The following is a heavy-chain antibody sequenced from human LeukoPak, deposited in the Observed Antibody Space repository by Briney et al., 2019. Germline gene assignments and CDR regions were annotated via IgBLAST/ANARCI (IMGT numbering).Heavy chain of an antibody. CDR2: ISGSGDST. Sequence: GGSLRLSCAASGFTFSSYAMSWVRQAPGKGLEWVSAISGSGDSTYYGDSVKGRFTISRDNSKNTLYLQMNSLRAEDTAVYYCAKSVAGTGYAPTGFDYWGQGTLVTVSS. CDR3: AKSVAGTGYAPTGFDY. CDR1: GFTFSSYA. J-gene: IGHJ4*02. V-gene: IGHV3-23*01. D-gene: IGHD6-19*01.